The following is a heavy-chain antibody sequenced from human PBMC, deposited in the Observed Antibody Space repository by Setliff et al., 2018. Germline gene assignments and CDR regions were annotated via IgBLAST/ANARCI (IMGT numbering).Heavy chain of an antibody. CDR3: ARGPTIFGAIYYGMDV. CDR2: ISSSSSTI. D-gene: IGHD3-3*01. J-gene: IGHJ6*02. CDR1: GFTFSSYS. V-gene: IGHV3-48*01. Sequence: GGSLRLSCAASGFTFSSYSMNWVRQAPGKGLEWVSYISSSSSTIYYADSVKGRFTISRDNAKNSLYLQMNSLRAEDTAVYYCARGPTIFGAIYYGMDVWGQGTTVTVSS.